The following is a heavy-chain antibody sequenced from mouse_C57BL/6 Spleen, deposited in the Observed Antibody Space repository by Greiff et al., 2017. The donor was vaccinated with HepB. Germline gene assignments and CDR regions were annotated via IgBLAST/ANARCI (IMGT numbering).Heavy chain of an antibody. CDR3: ARVDYYGSSYAWFAY. CDR1: GFTFSDYY. D-gene: IGHD1-1*01. Sequence: EVKLMESGGGLVQPGGSLKLSCAASGFTFSDYYMYWVRQTPEKRLEWVAYISNGGGSTYYPDTVKGRFTISRDNAKNTLYLQMRRLKSEDTAMYYCARVDYYGSSYAWFAYWGQGTLVTVSA. V-gene: IGHV5-12*01. CDR2: ISNGGGST. J-gene: IGHJ3*01.